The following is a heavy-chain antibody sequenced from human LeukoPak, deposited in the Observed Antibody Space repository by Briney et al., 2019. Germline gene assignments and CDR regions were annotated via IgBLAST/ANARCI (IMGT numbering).Heavy chain of an antibody. D-gene: IGHD1-26*01. V-gene: IGHV4-59*01. Sequence: SETLSLTCTVSGGSISSYYWSWIRQPPGKGLEWIGYIYYSGSTNYNPSLKSRVTISVDASKNQFSLKLSSVTAADTAVYYCARHYSGAALVDFGYWGQGTLVTVSS. CDR3: ARHYSGAALVDFGY. CDR2: IYYSGST. CDR1: GGSISSYY. J-gene: IGHJ4*02.